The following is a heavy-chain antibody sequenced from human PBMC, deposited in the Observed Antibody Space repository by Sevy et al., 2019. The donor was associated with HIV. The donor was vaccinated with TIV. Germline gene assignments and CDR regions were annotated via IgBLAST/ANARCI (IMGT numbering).Heavy chain of an antibody. V-gene: IGHV4-34*01. D-gene: IGHD2-2*01. CDR3: ARAPPIVVVPAAPSWFDP. CDR2: INHSGST. CDR1: GGSFSGYY. J-gene: IGHJ5*02. Sequence: SETLSLTCAVYGGSFSGYYWNWIRQPPGKGLEWIGEINHSGSTNYNPSLKSRVTISVDTSKNQFSLKLSSVTAADTAVYYCARAPPIVVVPAAPSWFDPWGQGTLVTASS.